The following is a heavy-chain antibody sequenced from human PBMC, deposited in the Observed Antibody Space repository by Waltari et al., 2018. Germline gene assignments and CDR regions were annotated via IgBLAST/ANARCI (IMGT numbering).Heavy chain of an antibody. CDR1: GFTFSSYW. J-gene: IGHJ4*02. D-gene: IGHD5-18*01. CDR3: AKGGYSYGSIFF. CDR2: INPAGTAT. V-gene: IGHV3-48*03. Sequence: EVQVVESGGGLAKPGGSLRLSCAVSGFTFSSYWMNWVRQAPGKGLDWVSNINPAGTATYYADSVKGRFTISRDNSKDTVSLQMNSLRGEDTAAYYCAKGGYSYGSIFFWGQGVLVTVSS.